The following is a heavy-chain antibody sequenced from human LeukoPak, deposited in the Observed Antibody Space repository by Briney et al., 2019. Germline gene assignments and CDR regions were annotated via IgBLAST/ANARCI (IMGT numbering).Heavy chain of an antibody. Sequence: SETLSLTCTVSGGSISSYYWSWIRQPAGKGLEWIGRIYTSGSTNYNPSLKSRVTMSVDTSKHQFSLQLSSVTAADTAVYYCARVHIASGSGSYYNDAFDIWGQGTMVTVSS. D-gene: IGHD3-10*01. CDR1: GGSISSYY. CDR2: IYTSGST. CDR3: ARVHIASGSGSYYNDAFDI. J-gene: IGHJ3*02. V-gene: IGHV4-4*07.